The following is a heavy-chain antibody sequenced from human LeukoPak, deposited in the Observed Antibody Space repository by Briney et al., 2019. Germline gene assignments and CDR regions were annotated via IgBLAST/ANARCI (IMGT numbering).Heavy chain of an antibody. CDR1: GFTLSSYW. CDR3: ASSPMVRGGIDY. V-gene: IGHV3-7*01. Sequence: GGSLRLSCAASGFTLSSYWMSWVRQAPGKGLEWVANIKQDGSEKYYVDSVKGRFTISRDNAKNSLYLQMNSLRAEDTAVYYCASSPMVRGGIDYWGQGTLVTVSS. J-gene: IGHJ4*02. D-gene: IGHD3-10*01. CDR2: IKQDGSEK.